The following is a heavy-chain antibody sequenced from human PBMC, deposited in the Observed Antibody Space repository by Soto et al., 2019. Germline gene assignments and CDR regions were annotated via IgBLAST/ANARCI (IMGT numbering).Heavy chain of an antibody. CDR3: ATVFGESNGWYTSYYFDY. J-gene: IGHJ4*02. CDR2: FDPEDGET. D-gene: IGHD6-19*01. Sequence: VLEWMGGFDPEDGETIYSQKFQGRVTMTEDTSTDTAYMELSSLRSEDTAVYYCATVFGESNGWYTSYYFDYWGQGTLVTVSS. V-gene: IGHV1-24*01.